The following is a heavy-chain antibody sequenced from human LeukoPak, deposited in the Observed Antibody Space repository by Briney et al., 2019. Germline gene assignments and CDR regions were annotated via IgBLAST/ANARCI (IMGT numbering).Heavy chain of an antibody. V-gene: IGHV3-13*01. CDR3: AEKHYYDSSGTYTYYYGMDV. CDR2: IDTTGKK. J-gene: IGHJ6*02. Sequence: GGSLRLSCAASGFTFSSYDMHWVRQATGKGLEWVLAIDTTGKKYYPGSVKGRLTISRENAKNSLYIQMNSLRAGDTAVYYCAEKHYYDSSGTYTYYYGMDVWGQGTTVTVSS. D-gene: IGHD3-22*01. CDR1: GFTFSSYD.